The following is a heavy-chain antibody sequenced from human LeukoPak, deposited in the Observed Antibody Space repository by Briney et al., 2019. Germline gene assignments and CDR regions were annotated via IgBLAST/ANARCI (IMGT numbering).Heavy chain of an antibody. D-gene: IGHD3-3*01. CDR3: AKADSSLLEWLAAFDI. Sequence: PSETLSLTCTVSGGSISSYYWSWIRQPPGKGLGWIGYIYYSGSTNYNPSLKSRVTISVDTSKNQFSLKLSSVTAADTALYYCAKADSSLLEWLAAFDIWGQGTMVTVSS. J-gene: IGHJ3*02. CDR1: GGSISSYY. CDR2: IYYSGST. V-gene: IGHV4-59*08.